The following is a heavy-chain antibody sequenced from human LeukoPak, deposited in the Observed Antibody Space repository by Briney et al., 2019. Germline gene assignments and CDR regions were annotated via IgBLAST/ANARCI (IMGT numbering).Heavy chain of an antibody. D-gene: IGHD1-7*01. J-gene: IGHJ5*02. V-gene: IGHV4-59*11. CDR2: IYYSGST. CDR3: ARGGDWNYGWFDP. CDR1: GGSISSHY. Sequence: SETLSLTCTVSGGSISSHYWSWIRQPPGKGLEWIGYIYYSGSTNYNPSLKSRVTISVDTSKNRFSLKLSSVTAADTAVYYCARGGDWNYGWFDPWGQGTLVTVSS.